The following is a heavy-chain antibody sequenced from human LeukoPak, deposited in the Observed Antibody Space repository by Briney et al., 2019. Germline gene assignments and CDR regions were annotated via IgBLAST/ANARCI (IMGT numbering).Heavy chain of an antibody. V-gene: IGHV1-8*02. CDR2: MNPNSGNT. CDR3: ARFNGRGVSNDY. J-gene: IGHJ4*02. Sequence: ASVKVSCKASGYTFTSYGISWVRQAPGQGLEWMGWMNPNSGNTGYAQKFQGRVTMTRNTSISTDYMELSSLRSEDTAVYYCARFNGRGVSNDYSGQGTLVTVSA. D-gene: IGHD3-10*01. CDR1: GYTFTSYG.